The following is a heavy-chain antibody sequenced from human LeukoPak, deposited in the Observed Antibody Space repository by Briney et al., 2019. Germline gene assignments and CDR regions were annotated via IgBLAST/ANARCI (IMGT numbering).Heavy chain of an antibody. Sequence: PSETLFLTCTVSGGSISSYYWSWIRQPPGKGLEWIGYIYYSGSTNYNPSLKSRVTISVDTSKNQFSLKLSSVTAADTAVYYCARVLYYGDYYFDYWGQGTLVTVSS. CDR2: IYYSGST. CDR1: GGSISSYY. V-gene: IGHV4-59*01. D-gene: IGHD4-17*01. J-gene: IGHJ4*02. CDR3: ARVLYYGDYYFDY.